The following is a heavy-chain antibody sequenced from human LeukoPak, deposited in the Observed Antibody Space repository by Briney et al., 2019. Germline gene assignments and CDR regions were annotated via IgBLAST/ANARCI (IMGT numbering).Heavy chain of an antibody. V-gene: IGHV3-48*04. CDR3: ASQGLLTTDDF. CDR1: GFTFSSYW. J-gene: IGHJ4*02. Sequence: GGSLRLSCAASGFTFSSYWMHWVRQAPGKGLEWVSYISSSGSTIYYADSVKGRFTISRDNAKNSLYLQMNSLRAEDTAVYYCASQGLLTTDDFWGQGTLVIVSS. D-gene: IGHD4-17*01. CDR2: ISSSGSTI.